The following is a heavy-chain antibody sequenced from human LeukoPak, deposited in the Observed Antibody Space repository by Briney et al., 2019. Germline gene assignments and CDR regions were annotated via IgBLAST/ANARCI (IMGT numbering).Heavy chain of an antibody. CDR3: ARDASDTAMVGYFQH. CDR2: ISSGGGST. V-gene: IGHV3-23*01. D-gene: IGHD5-18*01. J-gene: IGHJ1*01. Sequence: GGSLSLSCVASGFTFGSYAMNWVRQAPGKGLEWVSGISSGGGSTYDSDSVKGRFTISRDNSKIILYLQINSLRAEDTAVYYCARDASDTAMVGYFQHWGQGTLVTVSS. CDR1: GFTFGSYA.